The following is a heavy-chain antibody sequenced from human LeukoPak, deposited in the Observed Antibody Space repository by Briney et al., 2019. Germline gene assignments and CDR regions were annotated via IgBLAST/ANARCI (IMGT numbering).Heavy chain of an antibody. V-gene: IGHV3-53*01. CDR1: GITVSSNY. D-gene: IGHD6-13*01. CDR3: ARPHSSSWNHAFDI. Sequence: GVLKISCAASGITVSSNYMSWVRQAPGKGLECVSLISGGGSTYHADSIKGRFTISRDNSKNTLYLQMNNVRGEDTAVYYCARPHSSSWNHAFDIWGQGTVVAVSS. CDR2: ISGGGST. J-gene: IGHJ3*02.